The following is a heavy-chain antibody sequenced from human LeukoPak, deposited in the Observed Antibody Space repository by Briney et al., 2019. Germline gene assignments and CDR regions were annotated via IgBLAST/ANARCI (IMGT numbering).Heavy chain of an antibody. V-gene: IGHV3-64*01. J-gene: IGHJ4*02. CDR1: GFTFSSYP. D-gene: IGHD6-19*01. CDR2: ISSNGGGT. Sequence: GGSLRLSCAASGFTFSSYPMHWVRQAPGKGLEYVSGISSNGGGTHYANSVKGRFTISRDNSKNTLHLQMGSLRAEDMAVYYCARFSGSGGSYYFDYWGQGTVVTVSS. CDR3: ARFSGSGGSYYFDY.